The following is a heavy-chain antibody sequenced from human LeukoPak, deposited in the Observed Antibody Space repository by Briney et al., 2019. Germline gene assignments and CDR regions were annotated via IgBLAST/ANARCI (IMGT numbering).Heavy chain of an antibody. V-gene: IGHV3-48*03. Sequence: GGSLRLSCAASGFTFSSYAMRWVRQAPGKGLEWVSHISSSGSATYYADSVKGRFTISRDNARKSLYLQMSSLRAEDTALYYCARDPYSSSFFDCWGQGTLVTVSS. CDR3: ARDPYSSSFFDC. J-gene: IGHJ5*01. CDR1: GFTFSSYA. D-gene: IGHD6-6*01. CDR2: ISSSGSAT.